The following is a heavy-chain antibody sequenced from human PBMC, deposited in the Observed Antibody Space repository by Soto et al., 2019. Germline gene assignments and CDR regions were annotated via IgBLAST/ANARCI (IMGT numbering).Heavy chain of an antibody. CDR1: GYTFTSYY. Sequence: ASVKVSCKASGYTFTSYYMHWVRQAPGQGLEWMGRMNPNSGNTSYAQKFQGRVTMTRNTSISTAYMELSSLRSGDTAVYYCARGSDYGDSNYMDVWGKGTTVTVSS. CDR3: ARGSDYGDSNYMDV. CDR2: MNPNSGNT. D-gene: IGHD4-17*01. V-gene: IGHV1-8*02. J-gene: IGHJ6*03.